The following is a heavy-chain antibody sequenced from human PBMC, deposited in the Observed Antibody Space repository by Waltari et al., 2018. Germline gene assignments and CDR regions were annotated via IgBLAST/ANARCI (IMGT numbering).Heavy chain of an antibody. Sequence: QVQLVQSGAEAKKPGSSVKVSCKSSGGTLANDAISWVRQAPGQGGEWMGGIIPMFNTSNYAQKFKDRVTITKDESTTTAFMELSGLRFDDTAIYYCARTLPPDNKSWHYYFGMDVWGQGTTVTVSS. CDR3: ARTLPPDNKSWHYYFGMDV. CDR1: GGTLANDA. V-gene: IGHV1-69*05. J-gene: IGHJ6*02. D-gene: IGHD1-1*01. CDR2: IIPMFNTS.